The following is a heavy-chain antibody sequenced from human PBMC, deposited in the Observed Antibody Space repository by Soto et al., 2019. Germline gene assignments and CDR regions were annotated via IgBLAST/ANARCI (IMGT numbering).Heavy chain of an antibody. CDR2: VSNRGDST. CDR3: AKDVNCDDRSGYYYCDH. D-gene: IGHD3-22*01. V-gene: IGHV3-23*01. J-gene: IGHJ4*02. CDR1: GFTFSSYA. Sequence: GSLRLSCAASGFTFSSYAMNWVRQAPGKGLEWVSSVSNRGDSTNYADSVTGRFTISRDNSKSTVSLQMNSLRVEDSAVYYRAKDVNCDDRSGYYYCDHWGQGMLVTV.